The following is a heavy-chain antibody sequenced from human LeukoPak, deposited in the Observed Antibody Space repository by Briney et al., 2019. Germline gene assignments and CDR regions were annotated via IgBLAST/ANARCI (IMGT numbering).Heavy chain of an antibody. D-gene: IGHD2-2*02. CDR1: GGSISSYY. CDR3: ARIPYYYYYMDV. J-gene: IGHJ6*03. V-gene: IGHV4-59*01. CDR2: IYYSGST. Sequence: SETLSLTCTVSGGSISSYYWSWIRQPPGKGLEWIGYIYYSGSTNYNPSLKSRVTISVDTSKNQFSLKLSSVTAADTAVYYCARIPYYYYYMDVWGKGTTVTVSS.